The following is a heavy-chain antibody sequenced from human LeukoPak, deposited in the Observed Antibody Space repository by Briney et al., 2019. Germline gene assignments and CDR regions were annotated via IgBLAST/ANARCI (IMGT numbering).Heavy chain of an antibody. D-gene: IGHD6-19*01. CDR1: GFTFSTYA. V-gene: IGHV3-33*03. CDR2: IWYDGSNK. J-gene: IGHJ2*01. CDR3: AKQSEAVAGTSFDL. Sequence: PGGSLGLSCVASGFTFSTYAMHWVRQAPGKGLEWVAVIWYDGSNKYYADSVKGRFTISRDNAKNSLYLQMNSLRAEDMALYYCAKQSEAVAGTSFDLWGRGTLVTVSS.